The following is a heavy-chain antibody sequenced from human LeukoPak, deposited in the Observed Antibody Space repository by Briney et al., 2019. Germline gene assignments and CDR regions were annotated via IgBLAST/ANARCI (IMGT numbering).Heavy chain of an antibody. CDR2: IWYDGSNK. CDR1: GFTFSSYG. J-gene: IGHJ4*02. D-gene: IGHD3-22*01. V-gene: IGHV3-33*01. CDR3: ARDFGYYYDSSGYLFDY. Sequence: PGRSLRLSCAASGFTFSSYGMHWVRQAPGKGLEWVAVIWYDGSNKYYADSVKGRFTISRDNSKNTLYLQMNSLRAEDTAVYYCARDFGYYYDSSGYLFDYWGQGTLVTVSS.